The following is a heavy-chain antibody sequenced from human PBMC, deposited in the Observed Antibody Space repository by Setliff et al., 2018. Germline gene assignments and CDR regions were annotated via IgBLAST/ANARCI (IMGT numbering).Heavy chain of an antibody. Sequence: SETLSLTCAVSGYSISNGFYWGWIRQSPVKGLEWIGSLFDGGSAHYSPSLKSRASISLDASKNQFALKLTSATAADTAVYYCARDPHYDPTYSLPGHAFDFWGQGIMVTVSS. CDR2: LFDGGSA. CDR1: GYSISNGFY. D-gene: IGHD3-22*01. J-gene: IGHJ3*01. V-gene: IGHV4-38-2*02. CDR3: ARDPHYDPTYSLPGHAFDF.